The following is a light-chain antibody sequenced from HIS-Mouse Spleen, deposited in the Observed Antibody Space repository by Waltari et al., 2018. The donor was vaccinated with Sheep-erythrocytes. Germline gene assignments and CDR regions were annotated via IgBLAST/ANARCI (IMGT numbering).Light chain of an antibody. CDR2: AAS. J-gene: IGKJ3*01. Sequence: DIQMTQSPSSLSASVGDRVTITCRASQSISSYLNWYQQKPGKAPKLLIYAASSLQSGVPSRCSGSGSGTDFTLTISSLQPEDFATYYCQQSYSTPQCTFGPGTKVDIK. V-gene: IGKV1-39*01. CDR1: QSISSY. CDR3: QQSYSTPQCT.